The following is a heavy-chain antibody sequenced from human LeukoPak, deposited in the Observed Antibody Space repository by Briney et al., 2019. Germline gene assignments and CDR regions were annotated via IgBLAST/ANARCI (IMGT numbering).Heavy chain of an antibody. J-gene: IGHJ4*02. CDR1: GFTFSDYY. V-gene: IGHV3-66*01. Sequence: GGSLRLSCAASGFTFSDYYMSWIRQAPGKGLEWVSVIYSGGSTYYADSVKGRFTISRDNSKNTLYLQMNSLRAEDTAVYYCARIDSGYFDYWGQGTLVTVSS. D-gene: IGHD3-22*01. CDR2: IYSGGST. CDR3: ARIDSGYFDY.